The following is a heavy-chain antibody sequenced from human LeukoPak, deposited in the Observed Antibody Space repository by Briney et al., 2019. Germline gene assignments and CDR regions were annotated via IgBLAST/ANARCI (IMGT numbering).Heavy chain of an antibody. J-gene: IGHJ3*02. D-gene: IGHD4-23*01. CDR1: GGSISSGAYY. CDR2: IYYSGST. V-gene: IGHV4-31*03. Sequence: PSETLSLTCTVSGGSISSGAYYWSWIRQHPGKGLEWSGYIYYSGSTYYNPSLKSRVNISVDTSKNQFSLKLSSVTAADTAVYYCARDVTVVTPGREAFDIWGQGTMVTVSS. CDR3: ARDVTVVTPGREAFDI.